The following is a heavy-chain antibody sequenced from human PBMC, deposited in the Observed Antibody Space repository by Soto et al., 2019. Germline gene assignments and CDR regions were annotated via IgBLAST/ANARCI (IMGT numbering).Heavy chain of an antibody. J-gene: IGHJ1*01. V-gene: IGHV4-34*01. D-gene: IGHD2-15*01. CDR2: INHSGST. Sequence: SETLSLTCAVYGGSFSGYYWSWIRQPPGKGLEWIGEINHSGSTNYNPSLKSRVTISVDTSKNQFSLKLSSVTAADTAVYYCARGHRANIVVVVAAHYTEYFQHWGQGTLVTVS. CDR3: ARGHRANIVVVVAAHYTEYFQH. CDR1: GGSFSGYY.